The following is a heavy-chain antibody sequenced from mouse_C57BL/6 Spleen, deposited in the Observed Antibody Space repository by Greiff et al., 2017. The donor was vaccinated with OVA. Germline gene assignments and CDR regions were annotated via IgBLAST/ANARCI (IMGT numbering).Heavy chain of an antibody. CDR1: GFSLTSYA. D-gene: IGHD2-1*01. Sequence: VMLVESGPGLVAPSQSLSITCTVSGFSLTSYAISWVRQPPGKGLEWLGVIWTGGGTNYNSAPKSRLSISKDNSKSQVFLKMNSLQTDDTARYYCARNNGNYDYYAMDCWGQGTSVTVSS. J-gene: IGHJ4*01. V-gene: IGHV2-9-1*01. CDR2: IWTGGGT. CDR3: ARNNGNYDYYAMDC.